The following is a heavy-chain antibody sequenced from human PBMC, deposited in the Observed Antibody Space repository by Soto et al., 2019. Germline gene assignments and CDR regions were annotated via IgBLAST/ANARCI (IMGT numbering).Heavy chain of an antibody. Sequence: SVKVSCKASGGTFSSYAISWVRQAPGQGLEWMGGIIPIFGTANYAQKFQGRVTITADESTSTAYMELSSLGSEDTAVYYCARVSSSWYVGYYYYGMDVWGQGTTVTVSS. J-gene: IGHJ6*02. D-gene: IGHD6-13*01. V-gene: IGHV1-69*13. CDR2: IIPIFGTA. CDR3: ARVSSSWYVGYYYYGMDV. CDR1: GGTFSSYA.